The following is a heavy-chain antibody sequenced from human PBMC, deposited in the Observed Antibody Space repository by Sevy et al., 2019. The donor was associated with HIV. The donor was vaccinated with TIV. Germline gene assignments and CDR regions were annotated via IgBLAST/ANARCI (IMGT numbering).Heavy chain of an antibody. V-gene: IGHV3-48*02. Sequence: GGSLRLSCAASGFSFSIYSMNCVRQAPGKGLEWLSSITNSGATKYYAESVKGRFTISRDNAKNSLYLQMDSLRDEDTAVYYCARDTTVTRIFNYWGQGTLVTVSS. CDR1: GFSFSIYS. J-gene: IGHJ4*02. CDR3: ARDTTVTRIFNY. D-gene: IGHD3-3*02. CDR2: ITNSGATK.